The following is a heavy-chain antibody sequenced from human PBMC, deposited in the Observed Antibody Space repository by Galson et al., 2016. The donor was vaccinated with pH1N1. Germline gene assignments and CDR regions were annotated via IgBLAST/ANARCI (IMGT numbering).Heavy chain of an antibody. CDR2: IHTGTGDT. V-gene: IGHV1-3*04. CDR3: ATNAFDY. CDR1: GYTFIDYP. Sequence: SLKVSCKASGYTFIDYPMHWVRQAPGQGLEWMGWIHTGTGDTRYSPKFQGRVTLTRDTSATTTYLELRGLGFQDTAVFYCATNAFDYWGQGTLVTVSP. J-gene: IGHJ4*02.